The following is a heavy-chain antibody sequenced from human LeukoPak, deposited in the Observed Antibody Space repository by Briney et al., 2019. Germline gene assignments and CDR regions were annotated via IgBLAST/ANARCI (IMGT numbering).Heavy chain of an antibody. CDR2: IIPILGIA. Sequence: GASVKVSCKASGGTFSSYAISWVRQAPGQGLEWMGRIIPILGIANYARKFQGRVTITADKSTSTAYMELSSLRSEDTAVYYCARGAYYDSSGYLGYWGQGTLVTVSS. D-gene: IGHD3-22*01. CDR1: GGTFSSYA. CDR3: ARGAYYDSSGYLGY. V-gene: IGHV1-69*04. J-gene: IGHJ4*02.